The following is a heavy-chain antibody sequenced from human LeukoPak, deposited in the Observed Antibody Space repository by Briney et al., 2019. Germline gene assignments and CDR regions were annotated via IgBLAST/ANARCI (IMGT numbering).Heavy chain of an antibody. CDR3: AKDDRVFDP. J-gene: IGHJ5*02. V-gene: IGHV3-30*18. CDR2: ISYDGSNK. CDR1: GFTLSSYL. D-gene: IGHD1-14*01. Sequence: PGGSLRLSCAASGFTLSSYLMHRARQAPGKGLEWVAVISYDGSNKYYADSVKSRFTISRDNSKNTLYLQMNSLRAEDTAVYYCAKDDRVFDPSGEGTLVTLSS.